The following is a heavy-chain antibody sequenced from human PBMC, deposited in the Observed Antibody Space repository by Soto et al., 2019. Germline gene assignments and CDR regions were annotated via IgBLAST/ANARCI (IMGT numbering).Heavy chain of an antibody. CDR3: ARDRHYYDTSLGY. CDR1: GGSISNFY. CDR2: IYYSGST. V-gene: IGHV4-59*01. J-gene: IGHJ4*02. Sequence: SETLSLTCTVSGGSISNFYWSWIRQPPGKGLEWIGYIYYSGSTKYNPSLKGRVAISVDTSKNQFSLKLSSVTAADTAVYYCARDRHYYDTSLGYWGQGTLLTVSS. D-gene: IGHD3-22*01.